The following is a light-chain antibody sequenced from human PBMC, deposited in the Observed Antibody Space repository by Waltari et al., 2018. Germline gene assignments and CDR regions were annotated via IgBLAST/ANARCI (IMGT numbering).Light chain of an antibody. CDR3: TSYAGSNNFV. CDR1: SSDVGSFNY. Sequence: QSALTQPPSASGSPGQSVTISCTGTSSDVGSFNYVSWYQQHPGKAPKLMIYDVSKRPSGFPDRFSGSKSGNTASLTVSGLQPEDEADYYCTSYAGSNNFVFGGGTKLTVL. V-gene: IGLV2-8*01. CDR2: DVS. J-gene: IGLJ3*02.